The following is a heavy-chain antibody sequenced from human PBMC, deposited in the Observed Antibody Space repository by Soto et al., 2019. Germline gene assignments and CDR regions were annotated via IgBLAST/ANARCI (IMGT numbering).Heavy chain of an antibody. J-gene: IGHJ3*02. Sequence: QVQLVQSGAEVKKPGASVKVSCKASGYTFTTYGISWGRQAPGQGLEWRGWISAYSGNTNYAQKLQGRVTMTTDTSTSTAYMELRSLRSDDTAVYYCARDLEAVAGTVGAFDIWGQGTMVTVSS. CDR1: GYTFTTYG. V-gene: IGHV1-18*01. CDR2: ISAYSGNT. CDR3: ARDLEAVAGTVGAFDI. D-gene: IGHD6-19*01.